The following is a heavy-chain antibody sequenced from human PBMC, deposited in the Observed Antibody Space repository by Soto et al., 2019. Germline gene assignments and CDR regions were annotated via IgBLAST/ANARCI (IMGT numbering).Heavy chain of an antibody. CDR3: ARHVPAAGYYYGIDV. CDR2: IIPIFGTA. V-gene: IGHV1-69*13. D-gene: IGHD2-2*01. J-gene: IGHJ6*02. Sequence: SVKVSFKASGGTFSSYAISWVRQAPGQGLEWMGGIIPIFGTANYAQKFQGRVTITADESTSTAYMELSSLRSEDTAVYYCARHVPAAGYYYGIDVWGQGTTVTVSS. CDR1: GGTFSSYA.